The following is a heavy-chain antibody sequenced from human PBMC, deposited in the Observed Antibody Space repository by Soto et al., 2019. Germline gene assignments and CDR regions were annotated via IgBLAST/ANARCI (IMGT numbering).Heavy chain of an antibody. Sequence: GASVKVSCKASGYTFTSYAMHWVRQAPGQRLEWMGWTNAGNGNTKYSQKFQGRVTITRDTSASTAYMELSSLRSEDTAVYYCARDLQGDITIFGVVIKGRPSTYYATDVWGQGPTVTVSS. CDR2: TNAGNGNT. J-gene: IGHJ6*02. V-gene: IGHV1-3*01. D-gene: IGHD3-3*01. CDR1: GYTFTSYA. CDR3: ARDLQGDITIFGVVIKGRPSTYYATDV.